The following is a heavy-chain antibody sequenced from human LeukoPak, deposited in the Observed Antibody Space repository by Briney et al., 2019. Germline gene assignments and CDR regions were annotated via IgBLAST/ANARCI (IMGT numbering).Heavy chain of an antibody. CDR1: GGSISSSSYY. J-gene: IGHJ4*02. D-gene: IGHD3-9*01. V-gene: IGHV4-39*01. CDR3: AGEPNLFRYFDWFDY. CDR2: IYYSGST. Sequence: PSETLSLTCTVSGGSISSSSYYWGWIRQPPGKGLEWIGSIYYSGSTYYNPSLKSRVTISVDTSKNQFSLKLSSVTAEDTAVYYCAGEPNLFRYFDWFDYWGQGTLVTVSS.